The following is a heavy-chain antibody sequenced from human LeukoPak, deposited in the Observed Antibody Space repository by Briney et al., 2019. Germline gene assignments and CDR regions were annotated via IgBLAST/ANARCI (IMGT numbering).Heavy chain of an antibody. J-gene: IGHJ4*02. CDR1: GFTFSDYY. CDR2: ISSTGSHT. V-gene: IGHV3-11*06. Sequence: GGSLRLSCAASGFTFSDYYMSWIRQAPGKGLEWVSYISSTGSHTTYADSVKGRFTISRDNAKNSLSLQVNSLRADDMAVYYCARVGSLAAAGTPDYWGQGTLVTVSS. CDR3: ARVGSLAAAGTPDY. D-gene: IGHD6-13*01.